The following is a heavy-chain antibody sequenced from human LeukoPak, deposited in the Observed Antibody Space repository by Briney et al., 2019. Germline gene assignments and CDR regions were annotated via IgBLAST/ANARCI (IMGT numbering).Heavy chain of an antibody. CDR1: GFTFSSYG. J-gene: IGHJ4*02. V-gene: IGHV3-33*06. CDR3: AKVGQRWLQLRGLYFDY. Sequence: GGSLRLSCAASGFTFSSYGMHWVRQAPGKGLEWVAVIWYDGSNKYYADSVKGRFTISRDNSKNTLYLQMNSLRAEDTAVYYCAKVGQRWLQLRGLYFDYWGQGTLVTVSS. CDR2: IWYDGSNK. D-gene: IGHD5-12*01.